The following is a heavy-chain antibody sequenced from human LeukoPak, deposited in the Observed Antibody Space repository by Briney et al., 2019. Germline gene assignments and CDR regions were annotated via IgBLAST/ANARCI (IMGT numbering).Heavy chain of an antibody. CDR2: IYTSGST. J-gene: IGHJ3*02. CDR3: ARDRHPLNWNYEGAFDI. D-gene: IGHD1-7*01. V-gene: IGHV4-61*02. Sequence: SQTLSLTCTVSGGSISSGSYYWRWIRQPAGKGLEWIGRIYTSGSTNYNPSLKSRVTISVDTSKNQFSLKLSSVTAADTAVYYCARDRHPLNWNYEGAFDIWGQGTMVTVSS. CDR1: GGSISSGSYY.